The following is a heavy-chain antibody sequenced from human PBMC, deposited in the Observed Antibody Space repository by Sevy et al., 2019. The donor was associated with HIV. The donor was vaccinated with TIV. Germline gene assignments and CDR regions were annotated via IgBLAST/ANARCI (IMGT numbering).Heavy chain of an antibody. CDR1: GFTFSNAW. CDR2: IKSKTDGGTT. Sequence: GGSLRLSCAASGFTFSNAWMSWVRQAPGKGLEWVGRIKSKTDGGTTDYAAPVKGRFTISRDDSKNTLYLQMNSLKTEDTAMYYCTTDPKAGKGSYYYYYMDVWGKGTTVTVSS. D-gene: IGHD1-1*01. V-gene: IGHV3-15*01. J-gene: IGHJ6*03. CDR3: TTDPKAGKGSYYYYYMDV.